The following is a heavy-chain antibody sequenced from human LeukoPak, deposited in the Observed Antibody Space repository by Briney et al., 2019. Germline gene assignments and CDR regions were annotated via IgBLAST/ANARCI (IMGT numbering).Heavy chain of an antibody. D-gene: IGHD2-2*01. Sequence: GESLKISCKGSGYSFTSYWIGWVRPMPGKGLEWMGIIYPGDSDTRYSPSFQGQVTISADKSISTAYLQWSSLKASDTAMYYCARMGCSSTSCSGPGSFSGFDYWGQGTLVTVSS. CDR1: GYSFTSYW. V-gene: IGHV5-51*01. CDR3: ARMGCSSTSCSGPGSFSGFDY. J-gene: IGHJ4*02. CDR2: IYPGDSDT.